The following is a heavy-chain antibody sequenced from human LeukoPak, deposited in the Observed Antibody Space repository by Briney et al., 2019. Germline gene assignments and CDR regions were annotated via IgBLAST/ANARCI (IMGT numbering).Heavy chain of an antibody. CDR3: ARGWYYYGSGSDY. Sequence: PSETLSLNCAVYGGSFSGYYWSWIRQPPGKGLEWIGEINHSGSTNYNPSLESRVTISVDTSKNQFSLKLSSVTAADTAVYYCARGWYYYGSGSDYWGQGTLVTVSS. CDR2: INHSGST. CDR1: GGSFSGYY. J-gene: IGHJ4*02. D-gene: IGHD3-10*01. V-gene: IGHV4-34*01.